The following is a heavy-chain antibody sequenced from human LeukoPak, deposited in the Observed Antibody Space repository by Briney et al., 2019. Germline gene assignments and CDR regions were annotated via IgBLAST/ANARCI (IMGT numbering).Heavy chain of an antibody. CDR1: GGSISSGDHY. CDR2: IYYSGST. CDR3: ARETYSNSVDY. D-gene: IGHD4-11*01. J-gene: IGHJ4*02. Sequence: SETLSRTCTVSGGSISSGDHYWSWIRQPPGKGLGWIGYIYYSGSTYYNPSLKSRISISLDTSKNQFSLKLGSVTAAATPVYYCARETYSNSVDYWGQGTLVTVSS. V-gene: IGHV4-30-4*08.